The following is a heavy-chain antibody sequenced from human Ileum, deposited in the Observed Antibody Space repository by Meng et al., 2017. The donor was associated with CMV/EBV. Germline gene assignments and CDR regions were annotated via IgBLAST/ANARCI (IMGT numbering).Heavy chain of an antibody. CDR3: AGSTVSRDSGMDV. D-gene: IGHD4-17*01. V-gene: IGHV3-7*01. J-gene: IGHJ6*02. CDR2: IKEDGSER. CDR1: RFTFSPYW. Sequence: GGSLRLSCAAPRFTFSPYWMSRVRQAPGKGLEWVANIKEDGSERYYLDSVKGRFTISRDNAQNSVHLQMESLRVEDTAVYYCAGSTVSRDSGMDVWGQGAPVTVSS.